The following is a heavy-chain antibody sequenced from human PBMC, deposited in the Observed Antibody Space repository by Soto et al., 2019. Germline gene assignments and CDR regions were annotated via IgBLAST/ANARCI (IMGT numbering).Heavy chain of an antibody. CDR3: TTDLGAVAGILGYYYGMDV. CDR2: IKSKTDGGTT. V-gene: IGHV3-15*07. CDR1: GFTFSNAW. Sequence: EVQLVESGGGLVKPGGSLRLSCAASGFTFSNAWMNWVRQAPGKGLEWVGRIKSKTDGGTTDYAAPVKGRFTISRDASKNTLYLQMNSLKTEDTAVYYCTTDLGAVAGILGYYYGMDVWGQGTTVTVSS. J-gene: IGHJ6*02. D-gene: IGHD6-19*01.